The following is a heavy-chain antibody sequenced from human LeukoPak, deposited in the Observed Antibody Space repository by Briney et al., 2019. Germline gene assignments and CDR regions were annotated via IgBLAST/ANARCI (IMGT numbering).Heavy chain of an antibody. CDR3: ARVGYGNAFDY. CDR2: INSDGSST. J-gene: IGHJ3*01. Sequence: GGSLRLSCAASGFTFSNYWMHRVRQAPGKGLMWVSRINSDGSSTSYADSMKGRFTISRDNAMNTLHLQMNSLRAEDTAVYYCARVGYGNAFDYWGQGTMVTVSS. CDR1: GFTFSNYW. V-gene: IGHV3-74*01. D-gene: IGHD5-12*01.